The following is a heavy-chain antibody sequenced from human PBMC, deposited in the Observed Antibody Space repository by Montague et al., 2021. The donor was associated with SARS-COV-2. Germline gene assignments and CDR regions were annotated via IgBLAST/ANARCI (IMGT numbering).Heavy chain of an antibody. CDR3: ARGRVYTTVILVAFTGAAHYFDP. CDR1: GGSFSSYY. J-gene: IGHJ4*02. Sequence: SETLSLTCAVSGGSFSSYYWTWIRQSPGKGLEWLGDVNHSGGINYNPSLKSRITISADTSKNQFSLRLSSVTAADTAVYYCARGRVYTTVILVAFTGAAHYFDPWGQGTLVSVSS. CDR2: VNHSGGI. V-gene: IGHV4-34*01. D-gene: IGHD3-22*01.